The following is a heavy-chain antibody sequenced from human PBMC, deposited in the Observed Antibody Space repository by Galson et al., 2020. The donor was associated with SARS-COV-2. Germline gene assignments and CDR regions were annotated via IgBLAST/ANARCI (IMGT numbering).Heavy chain of an antibody. D-gene: IGHD1-26*01. J-gene: IGHJ6*02. CDR2: IKQDGSEK. CDR1: GFTFSSYW. V-gene: IGHV3-7*01. CDR3: ARDMLKWERLDYYYYYGMDV. Sequence: GGSLRLSCAASGFTFSSYWMSWVRQAPGKGLEWVANIKQDGSEKYYVDSVKGRFTISRDNAKNSLYLQMNSLRAEDTAVYYCARDMLKWERLDYYYYYGMDVWGQGTTVTVSS.